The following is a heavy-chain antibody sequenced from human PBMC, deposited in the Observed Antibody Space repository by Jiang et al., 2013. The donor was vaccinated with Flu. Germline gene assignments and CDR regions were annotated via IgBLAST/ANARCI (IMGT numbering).Heavy chain of an antibody. Sequence: KPSETLSLTCAVYGGSFSGYYWSWIRQPPGKGLEWIGEINHSGSTNYNPSLKSRVTISVDTSKNQFSLSLTSVTAADTAVYYCARARPQWGNDPWGQGTLVTVSS. D-gene: IGHD1-26*01. CDR3: ARARPQWGNDP. V-gene: IGHV4-34*01. CDR2: INHSGST. CDR1: GGSFSGYY. J-gene: IGHJ5*02.